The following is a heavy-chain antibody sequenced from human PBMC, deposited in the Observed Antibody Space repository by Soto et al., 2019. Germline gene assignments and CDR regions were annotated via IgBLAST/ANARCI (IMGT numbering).Heavy chain of an antibody. Sequence: VQLQQWGAGLLKPSETLSLTCAVYGVSVRGYHWSWVRQPTVKGLEWIGEIHPSGSINYNPSLKSRVTISVDTTNNQFSLNLSSVTAADTAVYYCAAFVRATTVTRGSPWDYWGQGTLVTVSS. CDR1: GVSVRGYH. D-gene: IGHD1-1*01. J-gene: IGHJ4*02. CDR2: IHPSGSI. V-gene: IGHV4-34*01. CDR3: AAFVRATTVTRGSPWDY.